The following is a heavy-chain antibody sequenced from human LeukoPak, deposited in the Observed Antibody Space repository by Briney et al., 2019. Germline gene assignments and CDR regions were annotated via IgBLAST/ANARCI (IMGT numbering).Heavy chain of an antibody. D-gene: IGHD4-23*01. V-gene: IGHV4-31*03. CDR3: ARGLTTVVTQSAFDI. CDR2: IYYSGST. Sequence: PSETLSLTCTVSGGSISSGGYYWSWIRQHPGKGLEWIGYIYYSGSTYYNPFLKSRVTISVDTSKNQFSLKLSSVTAADTAVYYCARGLTTVVTQSAFDIWGQGTMVTVSS. J-gene: IGHJ3*02. CDR1: GGSISSGGYY.